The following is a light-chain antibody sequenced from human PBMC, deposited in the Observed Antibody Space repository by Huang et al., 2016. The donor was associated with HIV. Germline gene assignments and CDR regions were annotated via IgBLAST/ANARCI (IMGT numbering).Light chain of an antibody. CDR2: DAA. Sequence: EIVLTQSPATLSLSPRERATLSCRARQSVNTFLAWYHQKPGQAPRLLIYDAANRATGIPARFSGSGSGTDFTLTISSLEPEDFAVYYCQQRSNRPLTFGGGTKVEIK. J-gene: IGKJ4*01. CDR3: QQRSNRPLT. CDR1: QSVNTF. V-gene: IGKV3-11*01.